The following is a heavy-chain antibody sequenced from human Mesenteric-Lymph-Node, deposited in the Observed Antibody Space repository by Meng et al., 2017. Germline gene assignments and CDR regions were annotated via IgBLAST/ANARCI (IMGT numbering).Heavy chain of an antibody. D-gene: IGHD2-15*01. V-gene: IGHV3-33*01. CDR1: GFTFSSYG. Sequence: GESLKISCAASGFTFSSYGMHWVRQAPGKGLEWVAVIWYDGSNKYYADSVKGRFTISRDNSKNTLYLQMNSLRAEDTAVYYCARDGLLGARWWFKVDLDAFDIWGQGTMVTVSS. J-gene: IGHJ3*02. CDR3: ARDGLLGARWWFKVDLDAFDI. CDR2: IWYDGSNK.